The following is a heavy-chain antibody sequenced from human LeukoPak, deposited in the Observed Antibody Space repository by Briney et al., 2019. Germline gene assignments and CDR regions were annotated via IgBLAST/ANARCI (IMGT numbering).Heavy chain of an antibody. CDR1: GFIFSSYS. J-gene: IGHJ3*02. Sequence: PGGSLRLSCAASGFIFSSYSINWVRQAPGKGLKWVSSISSSSSYIYYAESVKGRFTISRDNAKSSVYLQMNSLRAEDTAVYYCARDYLMGGTTGKAFDIWGQGTMVTISS. CDR2: ISSSSSYI. CDR3: ARDYLMGGTTGKAFDI. D-gene: IGHD1-26*01. V-gene: IGHV3-21*01.